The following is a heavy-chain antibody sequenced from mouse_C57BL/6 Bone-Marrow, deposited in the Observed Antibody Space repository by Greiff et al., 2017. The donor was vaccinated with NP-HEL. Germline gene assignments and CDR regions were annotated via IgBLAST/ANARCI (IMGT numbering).Heavy chain of an antibody. CDR1: GYTFTDYY. CDR3: ATIGLWLRRDAY. V-gene: IGHV1-19*01. J-gene: IGHJ3*01. D-gene: IGHD2-2*01. Sequence: EVQLQESGPVLVKPGASVKMSCKASGYTFTDYYMNWVKQSHGKSLEWIGVINPYNGGTSYNQKFKGEATLTVDKSSSTAYMELNSLTSEDSAVYYCATIGLWLRRDAYWGQGTLVTVSA. CDR2: INPYNGGT.